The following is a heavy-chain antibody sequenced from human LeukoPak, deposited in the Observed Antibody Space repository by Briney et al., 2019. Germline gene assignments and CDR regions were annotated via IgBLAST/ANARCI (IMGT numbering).Heavy chain of an antibody. CDR1: GFTFSSYG. Sequence: SGGSLRLSCAASGFTFSSYGMHWVRQAPGKGLEWVAFIRYDGSDKYYADSVKGRFTISRDNSKNTLYLQMNSLRAEDTAVYYCARDHGIQWLVPYFQHWGQGTLVTVSS. V-gene: IGHV3-30*02. D-gene: IGHD6-19*01. CDR3: ARDHGIQWLVPYFQH. J-gene: IGHJ1*01. CDR2: IRYDGSDK.